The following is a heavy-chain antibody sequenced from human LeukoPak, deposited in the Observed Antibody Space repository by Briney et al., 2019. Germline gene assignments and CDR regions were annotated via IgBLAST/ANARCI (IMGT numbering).Heavy chain of an antibody. D-gene: IGHD6-19*01. CDR2: IYYSGHT. CDR1: GDSISSSTFY. Sequence: SETLSLTCTVSGDSISSSTFYWGWIRQPAGKGLEWIASIYYSGHTYYNPSLRSRVTISVDTSKNQFSLKLSSVTTADTAVYYCARRFSGWKYNWFDPWGQGTLVTVSS. CDR3: ARRFSGWKYNWFDP. J-gene: IGHJ5*02. V-gene: IGHV4-39*07.